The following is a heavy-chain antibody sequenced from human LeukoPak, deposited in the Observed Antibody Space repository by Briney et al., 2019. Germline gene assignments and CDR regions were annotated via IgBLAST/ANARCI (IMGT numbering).Heavy chain of an antibody. D-gene: IGHD3-3*01. CDR2: ISGNAGST. CDR1: GFTFSSYG. J-gene: IGHJ4*02. Sequence: PGGSLRLSCAASGFTFSSYGMHWVRQAPGKGLEWVSLISGNAGSTYYADSVKGRFTISRDITKNTLYLQMNSLRAEDTAVYYCAKDGLQFSEWLPPLGYWGQGTLVTVSS. V-gene: IGHV3-23*01. CDR3: AKDGLQFSEWLPPLGY.